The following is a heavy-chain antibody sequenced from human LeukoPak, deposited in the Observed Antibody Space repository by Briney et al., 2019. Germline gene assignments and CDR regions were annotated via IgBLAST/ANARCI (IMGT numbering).Heavy chain of an antibody. CDR1: GFTFSSYW. CDR3: ARATEYNDFWSGYYIRAYYFDY. J-gene: IGHJ4*02. D-gene: IGHD3-3*01. Sequence: GSLRLSCAASGFTFSSYWMHWVRQAPGKGLAWVSRINTDGSSTGYADSVKGRFTISRDNAKNTLYLQMNSLRAEDTAVYYCARATEYNDFWSGYYIRAYYFDYWGQGTLVTVSS. V-gene: IGHV3-74*01. CDR2: INTDGSST.